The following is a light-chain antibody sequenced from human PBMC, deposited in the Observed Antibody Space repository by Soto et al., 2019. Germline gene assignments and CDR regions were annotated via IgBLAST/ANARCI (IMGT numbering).Light chain of an antibody. CDR3: QQFSTYPLT. CDR1: QSVSSY. J-gene: IGKJ4*01. Sequence: EIVLTQSPATLSLSPGERATLSCRASQSVSSYLAWYQQKPGQAPRLLIYDASNRATGIPARFSGSGSGTDFTLTISSLEPEDFATYYCQQFSTYPLTFGGGTKVEIK. V-gene: IGKV3-11*01. CDR2: DAS.